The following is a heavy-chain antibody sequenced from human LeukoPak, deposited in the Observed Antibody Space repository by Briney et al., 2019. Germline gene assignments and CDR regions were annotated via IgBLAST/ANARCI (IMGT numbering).Heavy chain of an antibody. V-gene: IGHV3-48*01. CDR3: AKELQWHLRSYHFDY. CDR2: ISSSSSTI. Sequence: GGSLRLSCAASGFTFSSYSMNWVRQAPGKGLEWVSYISSSSSTIYYADSVKGRFTISRDNAKNSLYLQMSSLRAEDTAIYYCAKELQWHLRSYHFDYWGPGTPVTVSS. CDR1: GFTFSSYS. J-gene: IGHJ4*02. D-gene: IGHD6-19*01.